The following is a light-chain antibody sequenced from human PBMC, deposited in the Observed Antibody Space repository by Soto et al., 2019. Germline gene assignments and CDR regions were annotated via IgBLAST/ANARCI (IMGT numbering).Light chain of an antibody. CDR3: HQYYSAPWT. CDR1: QSILHSSTDKNF. Sequence: DIVMTQSPDSLAVSLGERATINCKSSQSILHSSTDKNFLTWYQQKPGQPPKLLIYWASTRQSGVPDRFSGSGSGTDFTLHISSLQAEDVAVYYCHQYYSAPWTFGQGTKVQIK. V-gene: IGKV4-1*01. J-gene: IGKJ1*01. CDR2: WAS.